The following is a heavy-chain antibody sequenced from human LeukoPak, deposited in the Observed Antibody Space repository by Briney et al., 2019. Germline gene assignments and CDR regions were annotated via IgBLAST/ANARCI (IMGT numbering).Heavy chain of an antibody. Sequence: PGGSLRLSCAASGFTFSSYAMSWVRQAPGKGLEWVSAISGSGGSTYYADSVKGRFTISRDNSKNTLYLQMNSLRAEDTAVYYCAKDLGGGGDPRFGGHDAFDIWGQGTMVTVSS. CDR2: ISGSGGST. D-gene: IGHD2-21*02. CDR1: GFTFSSYA. CDR3: AKDLGGGGDPRFGGHDAFDI. V-gene: IGHV3-23*01. J-gene: IGHJ3*02.